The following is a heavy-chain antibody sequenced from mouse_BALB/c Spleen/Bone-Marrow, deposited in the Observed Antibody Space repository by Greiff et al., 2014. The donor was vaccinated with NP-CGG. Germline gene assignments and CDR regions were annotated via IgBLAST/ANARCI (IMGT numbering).Heavy chain of an antibody. J-gene: IGHJ4*01. CDR3: AIYYGNYYAMDY. Sequence: VQLQQSGAELVKPGASVKLSCTASGFNIKDTYMHWVKQRPEQGLEWIGRIDPANGNTKYDPKFQGKATITADTSSNTAYLQRSSMTSEDTAVYYCAIYYGNYYAMDYWGQGTSVTVSS. D-gene: IGHD2-1*01. CDR2: IDPANGNT. CDR1: GFNIKDTY. V-gene: IGHV14-3*02.